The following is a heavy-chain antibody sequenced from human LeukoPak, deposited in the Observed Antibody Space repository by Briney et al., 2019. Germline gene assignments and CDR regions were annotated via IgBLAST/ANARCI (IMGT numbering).Heavy chain of an antibody. Sequence: PGGSLRLSCAASGFTFSRFWMHWVRQAPGKGLVWVSRINTDASNTIYADSVKGRFTISRDTSKNTLYLQMNSLRAEDTAVYYCARDQGRYYHDSSEFGYWGQGTLVTVSS. V-gene: IGHV3-74*01. CDR2: INTDASNT. J-gene: IGHJ4*02. D-gene: IGHD3-22*01. CDR3: ARDQGRYYHDSSEFGY. CDR1: GFTFSRFW.